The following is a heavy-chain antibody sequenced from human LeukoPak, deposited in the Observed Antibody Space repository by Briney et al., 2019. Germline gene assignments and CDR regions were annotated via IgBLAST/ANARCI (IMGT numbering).Heavy chain of an antibody. CDR2: ISSSGSTI. J-gene: IGHJ5*02. Sequence: PGGSLRLSCAASGFTFSDYYMSWIRQAPGKGLEWVSYISSSGSTIYYADSVKGRFTISRDNAKNSLYLQMNGLRAEDTAVHYCARMGGYDGMDWFDPWGQGTLVTVSS. D-gene: IGHD5-12*01. CDR1: GFTFSDYY. V-gene: IGHV3-11*01. CDR3: ARMGGYDGMDWFDP.